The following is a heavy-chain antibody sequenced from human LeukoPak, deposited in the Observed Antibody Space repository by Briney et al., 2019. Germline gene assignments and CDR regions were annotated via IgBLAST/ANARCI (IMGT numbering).Heavy chain of an antibody. CDR1: GGSISSGGYY. Sequence: SQTLSLTCTVSGGSISSGGYYWSWIRQHPGKGLEWIGYIYYSGSTYYNPSLKSRVTISVDTSKNQFSLKLSSVTAADTAVYYCAREGDDEGYCSGGSCYSFDPWSQGTLVTVSS. CDR2: IYYSGST. J-gene: IGHJ5*02. V-gene: IGHV4-31*03. D-gene: IGHD2-15*01. CDR3: AREGDDEGYCSGGSCYSFDP.